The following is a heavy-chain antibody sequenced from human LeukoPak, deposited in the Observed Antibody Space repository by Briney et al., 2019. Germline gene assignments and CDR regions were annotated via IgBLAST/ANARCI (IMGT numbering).Heavy chain of an antibody. CDR1: GFTFGDYG. CDR2: IRRDSSYI. V-gene: IGHV3-21*01. Sequence: PGGSLRLSCTASGFTFGDYGINWVRQARGKGLEWLSSIRRDSSYIFYAYSVKGRFTISRDSAKNSLYLQMNSLRAEDTAIYYCARVSDYYGTGNYQKQFDYWGQGTLVTVSS. CDR3: ARVSDYYGTGNYQKQFDY. J-gene: IGHJ4*02. D-gene: IGHD3-10*01.